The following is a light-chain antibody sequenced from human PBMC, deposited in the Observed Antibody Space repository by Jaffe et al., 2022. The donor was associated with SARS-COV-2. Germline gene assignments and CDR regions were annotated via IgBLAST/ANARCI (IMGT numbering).Light chain of an antibody. V-gene: IGKV3-20*01. CDR1: QSVSSSY. CDR2: GAS. CDR3: QQYGSSSWT. J-gene: IGKJ1*01. Sequence: EFVLTQSPGTLSLSPGEGATLSCRASQSVSSSYLAWYQQKPGQAPRLLIYGASTRATGIPDRFSGSGSGTDFTLTISRLEPEDFAVYYCQQYGSSSWTFGQGTKVKV.